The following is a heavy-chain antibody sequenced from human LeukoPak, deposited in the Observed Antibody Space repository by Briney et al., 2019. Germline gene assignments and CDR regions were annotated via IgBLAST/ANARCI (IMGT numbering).Heavy chain of an antibody. V-gene: IGHV5-51*01. Sequence: GESLKISCKASGYTFSDHWIGWVRQMPGKGLEWMGIIWPDDSDTRYNPSIRGQVTLSADKSIRTAYLRWNTLQASDTAMYYCGRLGGRETVGGIAPFFDLWGLGPKVTVSS. D-gene: IGHD3-16*01. CDR1: GYTFSDHW. CDR2: IWPDDSDT. J-gene: IGHJ2*01. CDR3: GRLGGRETVGGIAPFFDL.